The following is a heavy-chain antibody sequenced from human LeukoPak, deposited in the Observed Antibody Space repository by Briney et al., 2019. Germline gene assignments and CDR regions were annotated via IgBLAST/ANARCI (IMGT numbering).Heavy chain of an antibody. CDR2: ISGHNGNT. CDR1: GYTFTIYG. Sequence: ASVKVSCKASGYTFTIYGINWVRQAPGQGLEWMGWISGHNGNTNYAQKFQGRVTMTTDTSTSTAYMELRSLRSDDTAVYYCARDGGVGATSPIDGAWGFWWGQGTLVTVSS. CDR3: ARDGGVGATSPIDGAWGFW. V-gene: IGHV1-18*01. J-gene: IGHJ4*02. D-gene: IGHD1-26*01.